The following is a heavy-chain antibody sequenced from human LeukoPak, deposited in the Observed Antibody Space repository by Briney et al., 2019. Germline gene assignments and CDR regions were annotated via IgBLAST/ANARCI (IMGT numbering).Heavy chain of an antibody. CDR1: GFTFSSYA. CDR3: AKGVAYNTYYMDV. CDR2: ISYDGSNK. D-gene: IGHD1-1*01. J-gene: IGHJ6*03. Sequence: PGGSLRLSCAASGFTFSSYAMHWVRQAPGKGLEWVAVISYDGSNKYYADSVKGRFTISRDNSKNTLYLQMKSLRAEDTAVYYCAKGVAYNTYYMDVWGKGTTVTVSS. V-gene: IGHV3-30-3*01.